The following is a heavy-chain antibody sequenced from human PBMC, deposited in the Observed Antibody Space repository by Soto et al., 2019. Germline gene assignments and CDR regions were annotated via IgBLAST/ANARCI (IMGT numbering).Heavy chain of an antibody. V-gene: IGHV3-30*18. J-gene: IGHJ6*02. CDR2: ISYDGSNK. Sequence: QVQLVESGGGVVQPGRSLRLSCAASGFTFSSYGMHWVRQAPGKGLEWVAVISYDGSNKYYADSVKGRFTISRDNSKNTLYLQMNSVRAEDTAVYYCAKDQGQQWLLYYYGMDVWGQGTTVTVSS. CDR1: GFTFSSYG. D-gene: IGHD6-19*01. CDR3: AKDQGQQWLLYYYGMDV.